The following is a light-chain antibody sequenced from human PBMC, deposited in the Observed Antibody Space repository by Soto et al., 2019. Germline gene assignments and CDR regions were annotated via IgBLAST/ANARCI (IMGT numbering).Light chain of an antibody. CDR3: QQRSLGVT. Sequence: EIVLTQSPATLSLSPGERATLSCRASESVNNYLAWHQQKPGQPPRLLIYDASNRPTGIPARFSGSGSGTDFTLTISSLEPEDFAVYYWQQRSLGVTFGQGTRLEIK. CDR2: DAS. CDR1: ESVNNY. V-gene: IGKV3-11*01. J-gene: IGKJ5*01.